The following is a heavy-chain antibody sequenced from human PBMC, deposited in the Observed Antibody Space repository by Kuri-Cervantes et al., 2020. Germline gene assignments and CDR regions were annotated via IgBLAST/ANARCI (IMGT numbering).Heavy chain of an antibody. CDR1: GFIFSSYG. CDR2: ISYDGSNK. V-gene: IGHV3-30*03. J-gene: IGHJ4*02. Sequence: LSLTCAASGFIFSSYGMHWVRQAPGKGLEWVAVISYDGSNKYYADSVKGRFTISRDNSKNTLYLQMNSLRAEDTAVYYCARDGGYWGQGTLVTVSS. CDR3: ARDGGY. D-gene: IGHD3-10*01.